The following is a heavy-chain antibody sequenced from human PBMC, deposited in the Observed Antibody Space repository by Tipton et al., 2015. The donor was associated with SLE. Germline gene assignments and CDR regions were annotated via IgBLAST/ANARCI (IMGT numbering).Heavy chain of an antibody. CDR2: ISSSSSYI. Sequence: LRLSCAASGFTFSSYSMNWVRQAPGKGLEWVSSISSSSSYIYYADSVKGRFTISRDNAKNSLYLQMNSLRAEDTAVYYCARADGVLAAAGTTKDYYYYMDVWGKGTTVTVSS. CDR3: ARADGVLAAAGTTKDYYYYMDV. J-gene: IGHJ6*03. V-gene: IGHV3-21*01. CDR1: GFTFSSYS. D-gene: IGHD6-13*01.